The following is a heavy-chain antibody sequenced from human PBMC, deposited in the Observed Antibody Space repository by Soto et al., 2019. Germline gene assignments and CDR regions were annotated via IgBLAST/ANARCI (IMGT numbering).Heavy chain of an antibody. V-gene: IGHV4-31*11. J-gene: IGHJ5*02. CDR1: GGSISSGGYS. CDR2: IYYSGST. CDR3: ARSTPGPAKFDP. Sequence: KPSETLSLTCAVSGGSISSGGYSWSWIRQPPGKGLEWIGYIYYSGSTYYNPSLKSRVTISVDTSKNQFSLKLSSVTAADTAVYYCARSTPGPAKFDPWGQGTLVTVSS.